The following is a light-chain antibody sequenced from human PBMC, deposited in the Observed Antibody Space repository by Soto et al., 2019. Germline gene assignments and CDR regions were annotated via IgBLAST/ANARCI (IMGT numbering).Light chain of an antibody. CDR3: SSWTSSSSYV. CDR1: SSDVGVYNS. J-gene: IGLJ1*01. CDR2: DVS. Sequence: QSVLTQPASVXGSPGQSIAISCTGTSSDVGVYNSVSWYQQYPGKAPKLMIHDVSNRPSGVSDRFSGSKSGNTASLTISGLQAEDEADYYCSSWTSSSSYVFGSGTKVTVL. V-gene: IGLV2-14*01.